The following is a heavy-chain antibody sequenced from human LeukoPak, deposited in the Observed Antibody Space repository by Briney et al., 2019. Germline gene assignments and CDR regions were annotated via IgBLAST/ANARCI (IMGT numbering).Heavy chain of an antibody. J-gene: IGHJ5*02. V-gene: IGHV4-59*01. CDR1: GGSISSYY. Sequence: PSETLSLTCTVSGGSISSYYWSWIRQPPGKGLEWIGYIYYSGSTNYNPSLKSRVTISVDTSKNQFSLKLSSVTAADTAVYYCARGSRTTVVRQANNWFDPWGQGTLVTVSS. CDR3: ARGSRTTVVRQANNWFDP. D-gene: IGHD4-23*01. CDR2: IYYSGST.